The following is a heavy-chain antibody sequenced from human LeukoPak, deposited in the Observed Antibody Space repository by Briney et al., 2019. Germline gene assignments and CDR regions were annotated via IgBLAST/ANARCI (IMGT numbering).Heavy chain of an antibody. CDR3: AKGGGGGTMVRGVSGSEVDY. CDR1: GFTFSSYS. CDR2: ISGSGGST. D-gene: IGHD3-10*01. J-gene: IGHJ4*02. V-gene: IGHV3-23*01. Sequence: GGSLRLSCAASGFTFSSYSMNWVRQAPGKGLEWVSAISGSGGSTYYADSVKGRFTISRDNSKNTLYLQMNSLRAEDTAVYYCAKGGGGGTMVRGVSGSEVDYWGQGTLVTVSS.